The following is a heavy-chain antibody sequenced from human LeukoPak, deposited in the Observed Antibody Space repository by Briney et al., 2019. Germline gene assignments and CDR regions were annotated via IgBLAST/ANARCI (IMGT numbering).Heavy chain of an antibody. CDR2: ISSSSSYI. CDR3: ARDLGAAAGTIYFQH. V-gene: IGHV3-21*01. CDR1: GFTFSSYS. Sequence: GGSLRLSCAASGFTFSSYSMNWVRQAPGKGLEWVSSISSSSSYIYYPDSVKGRFTISRDNAKNSLYLQMNSLRAEDTAVYYCARDLGAAAGTIYFQHWGQGTLVTVSS. D-gene: IGHD6-13*01. J-gene: IGHJ1*01.